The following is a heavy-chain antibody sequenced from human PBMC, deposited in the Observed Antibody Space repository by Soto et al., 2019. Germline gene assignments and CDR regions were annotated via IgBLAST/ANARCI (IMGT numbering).Heavy chain of an antibody. J-gene: IGHJ6*02. CDR1: GYTFTSYG. V-gene: IGHV1-18*01. D-gene: IGHD3-9*01. CDR3: ARAGYDILTGPNGMDV. CDR2: ISAYNGNT. Sequence: GASGKVSCKASGYTFTSYGISWERQAPGQGLEWMGWISAYNGNTNYAQKLQGRVTMTTDTSTSTAYMELRSLRSDDTAVYYCARAGYDILTGPNGMDVWGQETTVTVSS.